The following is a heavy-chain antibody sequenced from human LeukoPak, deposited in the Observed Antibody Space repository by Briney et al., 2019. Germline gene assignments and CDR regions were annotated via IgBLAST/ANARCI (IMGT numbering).Heavy chain of an antibody. V-gene: IGHV1-8*01. CDR3: ARAKGSSGPPKLYYFDY. Sequence: ASVKVSCKASGYTFTSYDINWVRPAPGQGLEWMGWMNPNSGNTGYAQKFQGRVTMTRNTSISTAYMELSSLRSEDTAVYYCARAKGSSGPPKLYYFDYWGQGTLVTVSS. CDR2: MNPNSGNT. D-gene: IGHD3-22*01. CDR1: GYTFTSYD. J-gene: IGHJ4*02.